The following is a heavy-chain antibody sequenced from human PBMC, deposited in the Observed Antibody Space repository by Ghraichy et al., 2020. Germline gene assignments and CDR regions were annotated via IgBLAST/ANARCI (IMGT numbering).Heavy chain of an antibody. J-gene: IGHJ6*02. Sequence: GGSLRLSCAASGVTFSNYEVNWVRQAPGKGLEWVAYISSSGSTIFYADSVKGLFTISRDNAKNSLSLQMNSLRAEDTAVYYCARSYCSGDSCSTPYYGMDLWGQGTTVTVPS. CDR1: GVTFSNYE. CDR2: ISSSGSTI. CDR3: ARSYCSGDSCSTPYYGMDL. D-gene: IGHD2-15*01. V-gene: IGHV3-48*03.